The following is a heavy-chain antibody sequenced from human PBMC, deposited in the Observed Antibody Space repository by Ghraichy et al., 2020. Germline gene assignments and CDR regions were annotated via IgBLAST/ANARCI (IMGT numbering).Heavy chain of an antibody. CDR3: ARDYHPIEAMVTGHFDY. CDR2: ISYDGSNK. D-gene: IGHD5-18*01. CDR1: GFTFSSYA. Sequence: GGSLRLSCAASGFTFSSYAMHWVRQAPGKGLEWVAVISYDGSNKYYADSVKGRFTISRDNSKNTLYLQMNSLRAEDTAVYYCARDYHPIEAMVTGHFDYWGQGTLVTVSS. V-gene: IGHV3-30-3*01. J-gene: IGHJ4*02.